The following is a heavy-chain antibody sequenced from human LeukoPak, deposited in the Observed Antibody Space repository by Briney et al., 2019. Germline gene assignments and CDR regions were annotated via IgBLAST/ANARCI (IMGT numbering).Heavy chain of an antibody. CDR3: AREGSLYADYYYMDV. CDR1: GFTFSSYS. V-gene: IGHV3-21*01. J-gene: IGHJ6*03. CDR2: ISSSSSYI. Sequence: GGSLRLSCAASGFTFSSYSMNWVRQAPGKRLEWVSSISSSSSYIYYADSVKGRFTISRDNAKNSLYLQMNSLRAEDTAVYYCAREGSLYADYYYMDVWGKGTTVTVSS. D-gene: IGHD2-2*01.